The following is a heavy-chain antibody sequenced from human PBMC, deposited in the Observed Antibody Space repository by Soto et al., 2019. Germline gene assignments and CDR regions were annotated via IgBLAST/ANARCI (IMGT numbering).Heavy chain of an antibody. J-gene: IGHJ4*02. Sequence: GESLKISFKGSGYSFTSYWIGWVHQMPGKGLEWMGIIYPGDSDTRYSPSFQGQVTISADKSISTAYLQWSSLKASDTAMYYCARHVPAWIWTFDYWGQGTLVTVSS. V-gene: IGHV5-51*07. CDR1: GYSFTSYW. CDR3: ARHVPAWIWTFDY. CDR2: IYPGDSDT. D-gene: IGHD5-12*01.